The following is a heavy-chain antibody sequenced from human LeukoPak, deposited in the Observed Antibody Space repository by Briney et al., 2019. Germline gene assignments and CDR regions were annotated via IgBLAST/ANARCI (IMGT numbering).Heavy chain of an antibody. CDR1: GFTFSSYA. Sequence: QPGGSLRLSCAASGFTFSSYAMSWVRQAPGKGPEWVANIKQDGSEKYYVDSVKGRFTISRDNAKNSLYLQMNSLRAEDTAVYYCARNHDFWRYYFDYWGQGTLVTVSS. D-gene: IGHD3-3*01. CDR3: ARNHDFWRYYFDY. CDR2: IKQDGSEK. J-gene: IGHJ4*02. V-gene: IGHV3-7*01.